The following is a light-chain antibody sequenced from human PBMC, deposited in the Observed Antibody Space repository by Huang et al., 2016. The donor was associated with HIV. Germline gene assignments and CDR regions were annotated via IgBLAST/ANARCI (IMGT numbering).Light chain of an antibody. J-gene: IGKJ4*01. Sequence: EIVLTQSPATLSLSPGERATLSCRASQSIINFLAWYQQKPGQAPRLLIYDASNRATGIPARFSGSGSGTDFTLTISSLEPEDVAVYYCQQRGDWPLTFGGGTKVEI. CDR1: QSIINF. CDR2: DAS. CDR3: QQRGDWPLT. V-gene: IGKV3-11*01.